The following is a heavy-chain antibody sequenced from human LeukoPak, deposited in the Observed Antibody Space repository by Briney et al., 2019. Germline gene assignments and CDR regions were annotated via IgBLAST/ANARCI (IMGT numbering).Heavy chain of an antibody. V-gene: IGHV3-48*01. J-gene: IGHJ4*02. Sequence: GGSLRLSCAASGFTFSSYSMNWVRQAPGKGLEWVSYISSSSSTIYYADSVKGRFTISRDNAKNSLYLQMNSLRAEDTAVYYCAKDRYYYDSSGTFDYWGQGTLVTVSS. CDR3: AKDRYYYDSSGTFDY. CDR2: ISSSSSTI. D-gene: IGHD3-22*01. CDR1: GFTFSSYS.